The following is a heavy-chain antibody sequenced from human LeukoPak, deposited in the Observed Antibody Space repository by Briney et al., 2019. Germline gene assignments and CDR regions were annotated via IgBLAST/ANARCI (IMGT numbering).Heavy chain of an antibody. V-gene: IGHV1-18*01. CDR1: GYTFTSYG. J-gene: IGHJ4*02. CDR2: ISTYNYNT. CDR3: ARQVDTSMALPVY. D-gene: IGHD5-18*01. Sequence: ASVKVSCKTSGYTFTSYGVSWVRQAPGQRLEWMGWISTYNYNTNYAQKFRGRVTLTKDTSTSTVYMELRSLRFDDTAIYYCARQVDTSMALPVYWGQGSLVTVSS.